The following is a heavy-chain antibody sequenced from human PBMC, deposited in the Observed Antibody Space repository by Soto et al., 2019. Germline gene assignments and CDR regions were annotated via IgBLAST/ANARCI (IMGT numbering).Heavy chain of an antibody. D-gene: IGHD5-18*01. CDR1: GGPVSSGSYY. CDR2: IYYSGST. J-gene: IGHJ4*02. Sequence: PSETLSLTCTVSGGPVSSGSYYWSWIRQPPGKGLEWIGYIYYSGSTNYNPSLKSRVTISVDTSKNQFSLKLSSVTAADTAVYYCALHTAMVTRFDYWGQGTLVTVSS. V-gene: IGHV4-61*01. CDR3: ALHTAMVTRFDY.